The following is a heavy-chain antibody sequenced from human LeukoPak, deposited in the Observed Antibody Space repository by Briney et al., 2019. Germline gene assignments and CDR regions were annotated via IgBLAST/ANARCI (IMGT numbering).Heavy chain of an antibody. Sequence: SETLSLTCTVSGYSISSGYYWGWIRQPPGKGLEWIGSIYHSGSTYYNPSLKSRVTISVDTSKNQFSLKLSSVTAADTAVYYCAGGSMVRGVIISDYWGQGTLVTVSS. CDR3: AGGSMVRGVIISDY. D-gene: IGHD3-10*01. CDR2: IYHSGST. J-gene: IGHJ4*02. V-gene: IGHV4-38-2*02. CDR1: GYSISSGYY.